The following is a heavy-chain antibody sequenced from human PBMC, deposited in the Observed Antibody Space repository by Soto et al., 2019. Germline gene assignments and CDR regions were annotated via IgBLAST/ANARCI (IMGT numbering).Heavy chain of an antibody. CDR1: GASISSGAYY. J-gene: IGHJ4*02. Sequence: QVQLQESGPGLVKPSQTLSLTCTVSGASISSGAYYWTWIRQPPGKGLEWIGSIYYSGSTYYNPCLKRRVTISVDTSNNQFSLKLSSVTAADTAVYYCARASYDSSTYYLDYWGQGTLVTVSS. D-gene: IGHD3-22*01. V-gene: IGHV4-30-4*01. CDR2: IYYSGST. CDR3: ARASYDSSTYYLDY.